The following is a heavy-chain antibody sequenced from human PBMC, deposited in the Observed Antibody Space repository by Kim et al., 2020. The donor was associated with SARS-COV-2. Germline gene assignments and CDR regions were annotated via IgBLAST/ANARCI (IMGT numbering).Heavy chain of an antibody. CDR3: ARESFGSGKYAFDI. Sequence: TPYLNSAFTISLDTSKGQFSLKLTSVTAADTAVYYCARESFGSGKYAFDIWGQGTMVTVSS. D-gene: IGHD3-10*01. J-gene: IGHJ3*02. V-gene: IGHV4-30-2*05.